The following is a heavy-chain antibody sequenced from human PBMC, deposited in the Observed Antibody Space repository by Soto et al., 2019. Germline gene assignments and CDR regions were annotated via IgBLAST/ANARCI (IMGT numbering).Heavy chain of an antibody. CDR2: ISSNSDTI. CDR1: GFTADDYG. Sequence: EVQLVESGGGLVQPGRSLRLSCVASGFTADDYGMHWVRQAPGKGLEWVSGISSNSDTIDYADSVKGRFTISRDNAKNSLFLQMNSLRPEDTAFYYCAKDMKWGGMTTIHYFDSWGQGTPVTVSS. J-gene: IGHJ4*01. CDR3: AKDMKWGGMTTIHYFDS. D-gene: IGHD4-17*01. V-gene: IGHV3-9*02.